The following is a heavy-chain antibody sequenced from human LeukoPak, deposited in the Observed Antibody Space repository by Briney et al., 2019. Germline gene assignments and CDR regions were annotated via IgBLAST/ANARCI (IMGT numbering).Heavy chain of an antibody. CDR2: ISYDGSNK. CDR3: ARDEYGSGSFDY. Sequence: GRSLRLSCAASGFTFSSYAMHWVRQAPGKGLEWVAVISYDGSNKYYADSVKGQFTISRDNSKNTLYLQMNSLRAEDTAVYYCARDEYGSGSFDYWGQGTLVIVSS. D-gene: IGHD3-10*01. V-gene: IGHV3-30-3*01. CDR1: GFTFSSYA. J-gene: IGHJ4*02.